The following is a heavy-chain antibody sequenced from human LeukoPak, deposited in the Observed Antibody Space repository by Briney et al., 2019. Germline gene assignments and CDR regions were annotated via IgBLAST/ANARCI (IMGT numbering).Heavy chain of an antibody. Sequence: ASVKVSCKASGYTFTSYGISWVRQTPGQGLEWMGWISAYNGNTNYAQKLQGRVTMTTDTSTSTAYMELRSLRSDDTAVYYCARGQYSHSYYYYGMDVWGQGTTVTVSS. CDR2: ISAYNGNT. CDR3: ARGQYSHSYYYYGMDV. D-gene: IGHD5-18*01. CDR1: GYTFTSYG. J-gene: IGHJ6*02. V-gene: IGHV1-18*01.